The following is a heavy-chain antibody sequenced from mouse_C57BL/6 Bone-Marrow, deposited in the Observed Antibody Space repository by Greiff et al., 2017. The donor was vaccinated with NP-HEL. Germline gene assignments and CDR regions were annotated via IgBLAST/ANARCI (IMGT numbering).Heavy chain of an antibody. J-gene: IGHJ1*03. CDR3: ARDDYYGSSPLWYFDV. CDR2: ISYDGSN. V-gene: IGHV3-6*01. CDR1: GYSITSGYY. Sequence: EVKLQESGPGLVKPSQSLSLTCSVTGYSITSGYYWNWIRQFPGNKLEWMGYISYDGSNNYNPSLKNRISITRDTSKNQFFLKLNSVTTEDTATYYCARDDYYGSSPLWYFDVWGTGTTVTVSS. D-gene: IGHD1-1*01.